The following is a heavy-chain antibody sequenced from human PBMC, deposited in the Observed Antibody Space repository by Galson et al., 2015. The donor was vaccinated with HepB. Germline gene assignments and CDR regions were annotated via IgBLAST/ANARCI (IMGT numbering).Heavy chain of an antibody. J-gene: IGHJ4*02. D-gene: IGHD3-3*02. CDR1: GFTFSDYY. V-gene: IGHV3-72*01. CDR3: SRTLPGIDLDY. CDR2: VRHKARRYTT. Sequence: SCAASGFTFSDYYMEWVRQAPGKGLEWVGRVRHKARRYTTDYVTSVEGRFTISRDDSKNSLYLQMDSLKTEDTAVYYCSRTLPGIDLDYWGQGTLVAVSS.